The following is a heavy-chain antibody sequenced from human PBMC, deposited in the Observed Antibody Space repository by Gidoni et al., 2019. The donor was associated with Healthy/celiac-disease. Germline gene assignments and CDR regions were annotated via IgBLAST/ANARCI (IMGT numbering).Heavy chain of an antibody. J-gene: IGHJ4*02. Sequence: QVQLVESGGGVVQPGRSLRLSCAASGFTFSSYGMHWVRQAPGKGLEWVAVIWYDGSNKYYADSVKGRFTISRDNSKNTLYLQMNSLRAEDTAVYYCARDGPPRITMVQGVIPPYYFDYWGQGTLVTVSS. D-gene: IGHD3-10*01. CDR2: IWYDGSNK. CDR3: ARDGPPRITMVQGVIPPYYFDY. V-gene: IGHV3-33*01. CDR1: GFTFSSYG.